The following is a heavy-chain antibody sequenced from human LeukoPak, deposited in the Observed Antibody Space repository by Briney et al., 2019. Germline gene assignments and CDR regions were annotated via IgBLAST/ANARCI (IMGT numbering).Heavy chain of an antibody. CDR1: GFTFSSYA. Sequence: GGSLRLSCAASGFTFSSYAMHWVRQAPGKGLEWVAVISYDGSNKYYADSVKGRFTISRDNSKNTLYLQMNSLRAEDTAVYYCARDRGSYYYDSSGYYYGYWGQGTLVTVSS. CDR3: ARDRGSYYYDSSGYYYGY. D-gene: IGHD3-22*01. J-gene: IGHJ4*02. CDR2: ISYDGSNK. V-gene: IGHV3-30-3*01.